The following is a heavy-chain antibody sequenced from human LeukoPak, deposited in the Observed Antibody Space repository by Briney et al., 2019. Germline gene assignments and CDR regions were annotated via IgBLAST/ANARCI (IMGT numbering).Heavy chain of an antibody. CDR2: INAGNCNT. CDR3: ARDKGGAFDY. V-gene: IGHV1-3*01. Sequence: GASVKVSCKASGYTFTSYALHWVRQAPGQRVEWMGWINAGNCNTKYSQKFQGRVTITRDTSASTAYMELSSLRSEDTAVYYCARDKGGAFDYWGQGTLVTVSS. D-gene: IGHD1-26*01. J-gene: IGHJ4*02. CDR1: GYTFTSYA.